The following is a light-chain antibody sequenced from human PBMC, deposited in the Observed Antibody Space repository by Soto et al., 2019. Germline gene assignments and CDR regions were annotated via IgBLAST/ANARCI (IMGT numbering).Light chain of an antibody. J-gene: IGKJ5*01. Sequence: DIVMTQSPLSLPVTPGEPASISCRSSQSLLHSNGYNYLDWYLQKPGQSPQLLIYLGSNRASGVPDRFSGSGSGTDFTLKISRVEAEDVGVYYCMHALQTFTFGQGTRVEIK. CDR2: LGS. CDR1: QSLLHSNGYNY. V-gene: IGKV2-28*01. CDR3: MHALQTFT.